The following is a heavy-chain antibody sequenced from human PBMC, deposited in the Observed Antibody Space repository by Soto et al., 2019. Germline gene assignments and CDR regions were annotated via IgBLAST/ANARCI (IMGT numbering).Heavy chain of an antibody. CDR3: ARDMWGVAVAADY. CDR1: GFTFSSYW. D-gene: IGHD6-19*01. V-gene: IGHV3-7*01. Sequence: GGSLRLSCAASGFTFSSYWMSWVRQAPGKGLEWVANIKQDGSEKYYVDSVKGRFTISRDNAKNSLYLQMNSLRAEDTAVYYCARDMWGVAVAADYWGQGTLVTVSS. J-gene: IGHJ4*02. CDR2: IKQDGSEK.